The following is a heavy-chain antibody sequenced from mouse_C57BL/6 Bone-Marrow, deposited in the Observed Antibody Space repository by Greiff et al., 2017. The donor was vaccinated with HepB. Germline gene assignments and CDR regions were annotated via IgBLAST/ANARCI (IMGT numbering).Heavy chain of an antibody. CDR3: ARKGYSNLYAMDY. D-gene: IGHD2-5*01. V-gene: IGHV1-55*01. Sequence: QVQLQQPGAELVKPGASVKMSCKASGYTFTSYWITWVKQRPGQGLEWIGDIYPGSGSTNYNEKFKSKATLTVDTSSSTAYMQLSSLTSEDSAVYYCARKGYSNLYAMDYWGQGTSVTVSS. CDR1: GYTFTSYW. CDR2: IYPGSGST. J-gene: IGHJ4*01.